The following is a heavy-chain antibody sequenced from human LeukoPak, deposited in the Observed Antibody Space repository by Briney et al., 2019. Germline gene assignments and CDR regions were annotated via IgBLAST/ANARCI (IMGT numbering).Heavy chain of an antibody. V-gene: IGHV1-8*01. J-gene: IGHJ4*02. CDR2: TNPNSDNT. Sequence: ASVKVSCKASGYTFTSYEINWVRQATGQGLEWMGWTNPNSDNTGYAQKFQGRVTMTRNTSISTAYMELSSLRSDDTAVYYCARSGHGGIDYWGQGTLVTVSS. CDR1: GYTFTSYE. CDR3: ARSGHGGIDY. D-gene: IGHD4-23*01.